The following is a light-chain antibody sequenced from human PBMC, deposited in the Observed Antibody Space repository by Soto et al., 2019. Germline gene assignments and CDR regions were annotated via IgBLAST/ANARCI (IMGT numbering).Light chain of an antibody. Sequence: QSVLTQPPSVSAAPGQKVTISCSGTRSSIGNNYVSWYQRVPGRAPKLLIYDNNKRPSGIPDRISGSQSGTSATLAITGLQTGDEADYYCATWDSSRIAVVFGGGTQLTVL. V-gene: IGLV1-51*01. CDR3: ATWDSSRIAVV. CDR2: DNN. J-gene: IGLJ3*02. CDR1: RSSIGNNY.